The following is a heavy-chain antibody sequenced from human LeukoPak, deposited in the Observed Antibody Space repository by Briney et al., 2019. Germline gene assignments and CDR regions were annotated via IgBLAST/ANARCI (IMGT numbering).Heavy chain of an antibody. J-gene: IGHJ6*02. D-gene: IGHD2-15*01. CDR2: ISYDGSNK. CDR3: ARGLAGYCSGGSCLHALLGNYGMDV. Sequence: GGSLRLSCAASGFTFSSYAMHWVRQAPGKGLEGVAVISYDGSNKYYADSVKGRFTISRDNSKNTLYLQMNSLRDEDTAVYYCARGLAGYCSGGSCLHALLGNYGMDVWGQGTTVTVSS. V-gene: IGHV3-30*04. CDR1: GFTFSSYA.